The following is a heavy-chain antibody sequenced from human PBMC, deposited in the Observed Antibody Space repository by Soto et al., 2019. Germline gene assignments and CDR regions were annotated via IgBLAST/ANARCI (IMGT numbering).Heavy chain of an antibody. CDR3: ARVTKQGYGMDV. V-gene: IGHV5-51*01. J-gene: IGHJ6*02. D-gene: IGHD6-13*01. CDR2: IYPGDSDT. CDR1: GYSFTSYW. Sequence: VESVTISCKVSGYSFTSYWIGWVLQMPGKGLEWMGIIYPGDSDTRYSPSFQGQVAISADKSISTAYLQWSSLKASDTAMYYCARVTKQGYGMDVWGQGTTVTVSS.